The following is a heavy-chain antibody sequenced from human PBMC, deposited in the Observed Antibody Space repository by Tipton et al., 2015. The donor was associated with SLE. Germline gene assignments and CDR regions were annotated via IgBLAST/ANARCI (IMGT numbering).Heavy chain of an antibody. CDR1: GYTFTSYG. V-gene: IGHV1-18*01. D-gene: IGHD6-19*01. J-gene: IGHJ4*02. CDR3: ARATCAARYSSGWYDY. CDR2: ISAYNGNT. Sequence: QLVQSGAEVKKPGASVKVSCKASGYTFTSYGISWARQAPGQGLEWMGWISAYNGNTNYAQKLQGRVTMTTDTSTSTAYMELRSLRSDDTAVYYCARATCAARYSSGWYDYWGQGTLVTVSS.